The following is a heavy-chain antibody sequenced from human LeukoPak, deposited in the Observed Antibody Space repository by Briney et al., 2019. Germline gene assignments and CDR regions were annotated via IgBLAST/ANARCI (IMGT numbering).Heavy chain of an antibody. J-gene: IGHJ6*04. CDR1: GYTFTGYY. Sequence: ASVKVCCKASGYTFTGYYMHWVRQAPGQGLEWMGWINPNSGGTNYAQKFQGWVTMTRDTSISTAYMELSRLRSDDTAVYYCARDSTTGTTGFGMDVWGKGTTVTVSS. D-gene: IGHD1-1*01. V-gene: IGHV1-2*04. CDR3: ARDSTTGTTGFGMDV. CDR2: INPNSGGT.